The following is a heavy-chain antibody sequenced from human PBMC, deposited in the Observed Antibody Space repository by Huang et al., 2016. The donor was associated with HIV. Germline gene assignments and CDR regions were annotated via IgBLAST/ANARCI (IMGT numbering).Heavy chain of an antibody. CDR3: ARERMMSWLDDHDAFDI. J-gene: IGHJ3*02. V-gene: IGHV4-34*01. CDR2: INHSGST. CDR1: GGSFSGYY. D-gene: IGHD1-1*01. Sequence: QVQLQQWGAGLLKPSETLSLTCAVYGGSFSGYYWRWIRQSPGKGLEWIGEINHSGSTNYNPSLKSRLTISVDTSKNQCSLKLSSVTAADTAVYYCARERMMSWLDDHDAFDIWGQGTMVTVSS.